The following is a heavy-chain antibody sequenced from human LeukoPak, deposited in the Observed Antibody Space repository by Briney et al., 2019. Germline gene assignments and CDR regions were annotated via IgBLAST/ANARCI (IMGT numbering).Heavy chain of an antibody. CDR2: ISSSSSYI. CDR1: GFTFSSYG. CDR3: ARAPGAYCSGGSCYSPDY. D-gene: IGHD2-15*01. V-gene: IGHV3-21*01. Sequence: PGGSLRLSCAASGFTFSSYGMHWVRQAPGKGLEWVSSISSSSSYIYYADSVKGRFTISRDNAKNSLYLQMNSLRAEDTAVYYCARAPGAYCSGGSCYSPDYWGQGTLVTVSS. J-gene: IGHJ4*02.